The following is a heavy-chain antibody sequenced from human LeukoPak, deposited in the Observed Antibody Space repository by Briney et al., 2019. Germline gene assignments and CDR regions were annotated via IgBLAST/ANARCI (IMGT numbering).Heavy chain of an antibody. D-gene: IGHD2-15*01. Sequence: GGSLRLSCAASGFAVSGNYMSWVRQAPGKGLEWVSVIYSGGSTYYADSVKGRFTISRDNSKNTLYLQMNSLRAEDTAVYYCLSRLSPYCSGGTCSIVHFDYWGQGTLVTVSS. J-gene: IGHJ4*02. V-gene: IGHV3-53*05. CDR2: IYSGGST. CDR3: LSRLSPYCSGGTCSIVHFDY. CDR1: GFAVSGNY.